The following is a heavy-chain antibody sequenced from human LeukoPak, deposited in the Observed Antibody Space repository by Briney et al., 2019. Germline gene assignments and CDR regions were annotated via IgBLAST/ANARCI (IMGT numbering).Heavy chain of an antibody. D-gene: IGHD2-15*01. CDR2: IYYSGST. J-gene: IGHJ4*02. Sequence: TSETLSLTCTVSGGSISSSSYYWGWIRQPPGKGLEWIGSIYYSGSTYYNPSLKSRVTISVDTSKNQFSLKLSSVTAADTAVYYCARDSLFSVVVVAATRDGYDYWGQGTLVTVSS. CDR3: ARDSLFSVVVVAATRDGYDY. V-gene: IGHV4-39*07. CDR1: GGSISSSSYY.